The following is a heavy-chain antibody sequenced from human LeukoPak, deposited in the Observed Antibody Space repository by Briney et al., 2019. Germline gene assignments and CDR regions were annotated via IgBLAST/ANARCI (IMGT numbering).Heavy chain of an antibody. D-gene: IGHD3/OR15-3a*01. Sequence: GTSLILSCAASGFPFSNYAMHWVRQDPGKGLEWVAVIWYDGSDKYYGESLKGRFTISRDNSKNTLYLQMNSLRAEDSAVYYCARGPPGDFWTYDYYYHGMDVWGQGTTVTVSS. CDR1: GFPFSNYA. CDR3: ARGPPGDFWTYDYYYHGMDV. CDR2: IWYDGSDK. J-gene: IGHJ6*02. V-gene: IGHV3-33*01.